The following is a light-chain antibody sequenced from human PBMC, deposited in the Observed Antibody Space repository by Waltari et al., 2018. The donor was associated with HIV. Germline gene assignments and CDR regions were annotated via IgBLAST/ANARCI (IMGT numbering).Light chain of an antibody. CDR3: QAWENGPKV. CDR1: SGHSRSV. V-gene: IGLV4-69*01. CDR2: VNSDGSH. J-gene: IGLJ3*02. Sequence: QLVLTQSPSASASLGASVKLTCTLSSGHSRSVIAWHQQQPEKGPRNLMKVNSDGSHNKGDGIPDRFSGSSSGAERYLTISNLQSEDEADYYCQAWENGPKVFGGGTKLTVV.